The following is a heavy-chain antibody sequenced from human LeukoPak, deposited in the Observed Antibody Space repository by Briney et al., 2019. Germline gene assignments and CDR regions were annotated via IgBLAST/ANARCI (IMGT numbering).Heavy chain of an antibody. CDR1: GFTFSSYA. D-gene: IGHD4-17*01. CDR2: ISGSGGST. CDR3: AKDHGPTVTTYYYYYGMDV. V-gene: IGHV3-23*01. J-gene: IGHJ6*02. Sequence: GGSLRLSCAASGFTFSSYAMSWVRQAQGKGLEWVSAISGSGGSTYYADSVEGRFTISRDNSKNTLYLQMNSLRAEDTAVYYCAKDHGPTVTTYYYYYGMDVWGQGTTVTASS.